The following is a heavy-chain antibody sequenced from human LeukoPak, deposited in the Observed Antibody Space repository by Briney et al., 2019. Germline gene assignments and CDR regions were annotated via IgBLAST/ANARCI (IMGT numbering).Heavy chain of an antibody. CDR1: GGTFSSYA. V-gene: IGHV1-69*13. J-gene: IGHJ1*01. CDR2: IIPIFGTA. D-gene: IGHD3-3*01. Sequence: SVKVSCKASGGTFSSYAISWVRQAPGQGLEWMGGIIPIFGTANYAQKFQGRATITADESTSTAYMELSSLRSEDTAVYYCARGAYDFWSGYYTLGYFQHWGQGTLVTVSS. CDR3: ARGAYDFWSGYYTLGYFQH.